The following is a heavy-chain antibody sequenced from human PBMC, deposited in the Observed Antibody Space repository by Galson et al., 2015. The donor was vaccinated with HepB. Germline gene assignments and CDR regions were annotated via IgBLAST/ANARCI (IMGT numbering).Heavy chain of an antibody. CDR1: GFTFSTYG. CDR3: AKDGGSGWSNDAFDI. Sequence: SLRLSCAASGFTFSTYGMHWVRQAPGKGLIWVAVISSDGSNQYYADSVKGRFTISRDNSKNTLYLQMNSLRVEDTAVYYCAKDGGSGWSNDAFDIWGQGTMVSVSS. CDR2: ISSDGSNQ. D-gene: IGHD6-19*01. V-gene: IGHV3-30*18. J-gene: IGHJ3*02.